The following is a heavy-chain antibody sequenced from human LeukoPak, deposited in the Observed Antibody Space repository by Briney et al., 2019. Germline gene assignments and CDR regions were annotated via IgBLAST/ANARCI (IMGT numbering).Heavy chain of an antibody. J-gene: IGHJ4*02. D-gene: IGHD4-23*01. CDR2: ISSRSSFI. CDR3: ARENGVTRPIDY. V-gene: IGHV3-21*01. Sequence: PGGSLRLSCAASGFTFSNYNMNWVRQAPGKGLEWVSSISSRSSFIYYADSVKGRFTISRDNAKNSLSLQMNSLRADDTAVYYCARENGVTRPIDYWGQGTLVTVSS. CDR1: GFTFSNYN.